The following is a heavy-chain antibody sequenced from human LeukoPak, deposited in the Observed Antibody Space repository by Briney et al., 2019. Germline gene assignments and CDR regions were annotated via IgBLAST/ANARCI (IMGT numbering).Heavy chain of an antibody. CDR1: GFTVSSNY. V-gene: IGHV3-66*01. Sequence: PGGSLRLSCAASGFTVSSNYMSWVRQAPGKGLEWVSVIYSGGSTYYADSVKGRFTISRDNSKNTLYLQMNSLRAEDTAVYYCARDRYSYGPPNFDYWGQGTLVTVSS. CDR3: ARDRYSYGPPNFDY. D-gene: IGHD5-18*01. CDR2: IYSGGST. J-gene: IGHJ4*02.